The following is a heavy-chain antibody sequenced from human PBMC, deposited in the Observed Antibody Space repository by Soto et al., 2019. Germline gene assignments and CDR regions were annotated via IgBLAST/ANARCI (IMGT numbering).Heavy chain of an antibody. Sequence: QITLKESGPTLVKPTQTLTLTCTFSGFSLNSPAVGVNWIRQPPGKALEWLALIYWDDDKQYSPSLKSRLTIPTDTSNNQVVPTMTPMDPVDTATYCCAHGTGWLSDYWGQGPLVTVFS. CDR1: GFSLNSPAVG. D-gene: IGHD6-19*01. CDR2: IYWDDDK. J-gene: IGHJ4*02. CDR3: AHGTGWLSDY. V-gene: IGHV2-5*02.